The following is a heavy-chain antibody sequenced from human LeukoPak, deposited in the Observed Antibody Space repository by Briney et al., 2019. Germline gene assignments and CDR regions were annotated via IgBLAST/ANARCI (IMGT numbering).Heavy chain of an antibody. CDR2: INSDGSST. CDR3: ARYALRRDFLFYYYYMDV. CDR1: GFTFSSYW. Sequence: GGSLRLSCAASGFTFSSYWMHWVRQAPGKGLVWVSRINSDGSSTSYADSVKGRFTISRDNAKNTLYLQMNSLRAEDTAVYYCARYALRRDFLFYYYYMDVWGKGTTVTISS. V-gene: IGHV3-74*01. J-gene: IGHJ6*03. D-gene: IGHD2-2*01.